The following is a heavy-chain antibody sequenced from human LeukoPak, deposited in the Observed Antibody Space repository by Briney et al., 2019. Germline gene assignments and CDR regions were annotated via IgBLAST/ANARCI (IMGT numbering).Heavy chain of an antibody. V-gene: IGHV4-39*07. CDR3: AREVGATGFFDY. CDR1: GGSISSSSYY. CDR2: MYYSGST. J-gene: IGHJ4*02. Sequence: SETLSLTCTVSGGSISSSSYYWGWIRQPPGKGLEWIGSMYYSGSTYYNPSLKSRVTVSADTSKSQFSLKLSSVTAADTAVYYCAREVGATGFFDYWGQGTLVTVSS. D-gene: IGHD1-26*01.